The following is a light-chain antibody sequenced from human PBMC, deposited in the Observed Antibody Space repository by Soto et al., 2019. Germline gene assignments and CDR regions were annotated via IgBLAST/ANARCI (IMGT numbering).Light chain of an antibody. CDR2: GAS. CDR1: QSVSSSY. Sequence: EIVLTQSPGTLSLSPGERATLSCRASQSVSSSYLAWYQQKPGQAPRLLIYGASSRATGIPDRFSGSGSGTDFTLTTSRLEPEDFAVYYCQQYGSSPQKFGQGTKVDIK. V-gene: IGKV3-20*01. J-gene: IGKJ1*01. CDR3: QQYGSSPQK.